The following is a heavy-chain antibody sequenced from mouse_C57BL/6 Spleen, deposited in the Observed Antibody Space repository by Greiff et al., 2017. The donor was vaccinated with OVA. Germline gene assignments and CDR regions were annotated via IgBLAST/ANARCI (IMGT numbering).Heavy chain of an antibody. CDR3: ARGDYYGSSCFDY. CDR1: GFTFSDYG. CDR2: ISSGSSTI. D-gene: IGHD1-1*01. J-gene: IGHJ2*01. V-gene: IGHV5-17*01. Sequence: EVKLMESGGGLVKPGGSLKLSCAASGFTFSDYGMHWVRQAPEKGLEWVAYISSGSSTIYYADTVKGRFTISRDNAKNTLFLQMTSLRSEDTAMYYCARGDYYGSSCFDYWGQGTTLTVSS.